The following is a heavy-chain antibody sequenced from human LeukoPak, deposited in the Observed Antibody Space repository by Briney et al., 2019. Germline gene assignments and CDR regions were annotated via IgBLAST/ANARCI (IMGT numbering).Heavy chain of an antibody. J-gene: IGHJ4*02. V-gene: IGHV1-69*05. CDR1: GYTFTSYA. CDR3: ARGSGVVVTAYDY. D-gene: IGHD2-21*02. Sequence: GASVKVSCKASGYTFTSYAISWVRQAPGQGLEWMGRIIPIFGTANYAQKFQGRVTITTDESTSTAYMELSSLRSEDTAVYYCARGSGVVVTAYDYWGQGTLVTVSS. CDR2: IIPIFGTA.